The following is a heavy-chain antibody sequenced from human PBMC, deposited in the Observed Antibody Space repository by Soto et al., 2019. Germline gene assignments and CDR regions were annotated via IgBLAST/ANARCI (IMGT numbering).Heavy chain of an antibody. J-gene: IGHJ5*02. CDR2: ISLSGTTI. Sequence: GGSLRLSCAASGFTFSDYEMNWVRQAPGKGLEWVSYISLSGTTIHYADSVKGRFTISRDNAKNSVYLQMNSLRVEDTAIYYCAREGGFDWFYPWGQGTLVTVSS. V-gene: IGHV3-48*03. CDR3: AREGGFDWFYP. CDR1: GFTFSDYE.